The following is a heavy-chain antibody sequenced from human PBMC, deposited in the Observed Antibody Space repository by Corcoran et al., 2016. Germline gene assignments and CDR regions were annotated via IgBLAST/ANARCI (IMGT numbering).Heavy chain of an antibody. D-gene: IGHD6-13*01. CDR3: ARGVGKRIAAAVWFDP. V-gene: IGHV4-34*01. CDR2: INHSGST. J-gene: IGHJ5*02. CDR1: GGSFSGYY. Sequence: QVQLQQWGAGLLKPSETLSLPCAVYGGSFSGYYWSWIRQPPGKGLEWIGEINHSGSTNYNPSLKSRVTISVDTSKNKFSLKRSSVNAADTTVYYCARGVGKRIAAAVWFDPWGQGTLVTVSS.